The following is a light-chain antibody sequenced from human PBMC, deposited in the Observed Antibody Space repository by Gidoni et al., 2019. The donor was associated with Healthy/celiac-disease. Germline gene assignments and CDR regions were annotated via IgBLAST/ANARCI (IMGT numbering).Light chain of an antibody. V-gene: IGKV1-8*01. CDR2: AAS. CDR1: QGISSY. Sequence: AIRMTQSPSSFSASTGDRVTITCRASQGISSYLAWYHQKPGKAPKLLIYAASTLQSGVPSRFSGSGSGTDFTLTISCLQSEDFATYYCQQYDSYPLTFGGGTKVEIK. CDR3: QQYDSYPLT. J-gene: IGKJ4*01.